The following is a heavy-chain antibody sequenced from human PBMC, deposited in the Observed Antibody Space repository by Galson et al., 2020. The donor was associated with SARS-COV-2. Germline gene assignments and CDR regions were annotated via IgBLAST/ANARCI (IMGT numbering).Heavy chain of an antibody. J-gene: IGHJ4*02. CDR2: ISEDGSNK. V-gene: IGHV3-30*03. Sequence: GGSLRLSCAVSGFTFSNYVMHWVRQAPGKGLEWVAVISEDGSNKYYADSVKGRFTISRDKSKNTLHVQVNSLRAEDTAVYYCAREYGSGWVYFDYWGQGTLVTVSS. CDR1: GFTFSNYV. CDR3: AREYGSGWVYFDY. D-gene: IGHD6-19*01.